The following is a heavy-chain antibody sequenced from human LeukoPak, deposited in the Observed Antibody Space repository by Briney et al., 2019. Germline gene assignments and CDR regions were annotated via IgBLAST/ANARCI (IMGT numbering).Heavy chain of an antibody. V-gene: IGHV4-34*01. CDR3: ARQRGDSSGYYYSDFDY. CDR2: IYYSGST. CDR1: GGSFSGYY. D-gene: IGHD3-22*01. J-gene: IGHJ4*02. Sequence: LETLSLTCAVYGGSFSGYYWSWIRQPPGKGLEWIGSIYYSGSTYYNPSLKSRVTISVDTSKNQFSLKLSSVTAADTAVYYCARQRGDSSGYYYSDFDYWGQGTLVTVSS.